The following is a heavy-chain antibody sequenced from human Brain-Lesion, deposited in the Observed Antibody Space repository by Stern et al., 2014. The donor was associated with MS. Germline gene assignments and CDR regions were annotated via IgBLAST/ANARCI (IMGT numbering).Heavy chain of an antibody. V-gene: IGHV3-30*18. Sequence: VQLVESGGGLVQPGGSLGLSCAASGFTYTDYWMRGVRQAPGKGPEWVAVISNDGNHKYYAGSVKDRFTISRDNSKNTLYLQMNSLRVEDTAVYYCAKHLAERPFDYWGQGTLVTVSS. J-gene: IGHJ4*02. CDR3: AKHLAERPFDY. CDR1: GFTYTDYW. CDR2: ISNDGNHK. D-gene: IGHD1-1*01.